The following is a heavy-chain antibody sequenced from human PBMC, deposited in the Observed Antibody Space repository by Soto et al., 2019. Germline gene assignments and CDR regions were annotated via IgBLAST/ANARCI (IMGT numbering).Heavy chain of an antibody. CDR1: GYTFSSYA. J-gene: IGHJ4*02. Sequence: QVQLVQSGPEVKKPGASVKVSCKASGYTFSSYAISWVRQAPGQGLEWMGWISAYNGNTNYAQNFQGRVTMTTDTSTSTAYMELRSLRSDDTAVYYCARDPRVYYDSSGYYWVYWGQGTLVTDSS. CDR3: ARDPRVYYDSSGYYWVY. V-gene: IGHV1-18*01. CDR2: ISAYNGNT. D-gene: IGHD3-22*01.